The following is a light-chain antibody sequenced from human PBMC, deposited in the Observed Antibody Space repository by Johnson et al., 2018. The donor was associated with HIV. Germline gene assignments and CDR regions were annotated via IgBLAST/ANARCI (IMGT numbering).Light chain of an antibody. Sequence: HSVLTQPPSVSAAPRQKVTISCSGSSSNIGKNYVSWYRHLPGTAPKLLIYDNDKRPSGIPDRFSASKSGSSATLGITGLQTGDEADYYCGTCDSSLSASYVFGTGTKVAVL. V-gene: IGLV1-51*01. CDR3: GTCDSSLSASYV. CDR2: DND. J-gene: IGLJ1*01. CDR1: SSNIGKNY.